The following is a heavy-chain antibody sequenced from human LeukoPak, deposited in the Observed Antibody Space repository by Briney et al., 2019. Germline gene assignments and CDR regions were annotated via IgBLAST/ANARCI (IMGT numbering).Heavy chain of an antibody. CDR1: GFTFSSYG. V-gene: IGHV3-33*06. Sequence: GRSLRLSCAASGFTFSSYGMHWVRQAPGKGLEWVAVIWYDGNNKYYADSVKGRFTISRDNSKNTLYLLMNSLRAEDTAVYYCAKDWGYTTMVSYYFDYWGQGTLVTVSS. J-gene: IGHJ4*02. CDR3: AKDWGYTTMVSYYFDY. CDR2: IWYDGNNK. D-gene: IGHD5-18*01.